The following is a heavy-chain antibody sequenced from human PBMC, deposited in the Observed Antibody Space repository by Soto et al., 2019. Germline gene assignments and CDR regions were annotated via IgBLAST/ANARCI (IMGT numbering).Heavy chain of an antibody. CDR1: GFTFTSYG. V-gene: IGHV3-23*01. CDR3: ARAKGLGYCSGGICSDVFGI. CDR2: ISVSGGST. Sequence: GGSLRLSCAASGFTFTSYGMSWVRQAPGKGLEWVSSISVSGGSTYYAGSVKGRFSISRDNSKNTLYLQMNSLGAEDTAVYYCARAKGLGYCSGGICSDVFGIWGQGTMVTVSS. D-gene: IGHD2-15*01. J-gene: IGHJ3*02.